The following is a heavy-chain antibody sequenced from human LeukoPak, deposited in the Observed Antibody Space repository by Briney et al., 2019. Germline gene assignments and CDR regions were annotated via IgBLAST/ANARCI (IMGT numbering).Heavy chain of an antibody. CDR2: ISWNSGSI. D-gene: IGHD1-26*01. CDR3: AKEGAAYGEYFDY. V-gene: IGHV3-9*01. J-gene: IGHJ4*02. Sequence: PGGSLRLSCAASGFTFDDYAMHWVRQAPGKGLEWVSGISWNSGSIGYADSVKGRFTISRDNAKNSLYLQMNSLRAEDTALYYCAKEGAAYGEYFDYWGQGTLVTVSS. CDR1: GFTFDDYA.